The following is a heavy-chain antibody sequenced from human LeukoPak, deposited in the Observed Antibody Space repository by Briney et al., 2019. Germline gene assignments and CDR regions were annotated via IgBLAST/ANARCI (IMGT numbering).Heavy chain of an antibody. Sequence: GGSLRLSYVVSGVSLSSHGMHWVRQAPGKRLEWLTFTWFDGRSEYYADSVKGRFSVSRDNSKNTVYLQIDSLRVEDTAVYYCARDRGNDYFDSWGQGTLVTVSS. CDR1: GVSLSSHG. V-gene: IGHV3-33*01. CDR3: ARDRGNDYFDS. CDR2: TWFDGRSE. J-gene: IGHJ4*02.